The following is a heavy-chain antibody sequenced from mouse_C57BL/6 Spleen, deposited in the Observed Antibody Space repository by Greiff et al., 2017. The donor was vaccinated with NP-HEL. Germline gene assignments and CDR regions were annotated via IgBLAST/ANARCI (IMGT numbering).Heavy chain of an antibody. V-gene: IGHV5-16*01. Sequence: EVQVVESEGGLVQPGSSMKLSCTASGFTFSDYYMAWVRQVPEKGLEWVANINYDGSSTYYLDSLKSRFIISRDNAKNILYLQMSSLKSEDTATYYCARGDGNPFAYWGQGTLVTVSA. D-gene: IGHD2-1*01. CDR3: ARGDGNPFAY. J-gene: IGHJ3*01. CDR1: GFTFSDYY. CDR2: INYDGSST.